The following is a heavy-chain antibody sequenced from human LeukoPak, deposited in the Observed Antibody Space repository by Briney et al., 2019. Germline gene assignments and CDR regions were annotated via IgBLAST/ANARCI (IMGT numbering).Heavy chain of an antibody. J-gene: IGHJ4*02. D-gene: IGHD2-15*01. CDR1: GGSISSGNYY. CDR2: IYTSGST. CDR3: ASSELWELLEFDY. Sequence: PSETLSLTCTVSGGSISSGNYYWYWIRQPAGKGLEWIGRIYTSGSTNYNPSLKSRVTMSVDTSKNQFSLKLSSVTAADTAVYYCASSELWELLEFDYWGQGTLVTVSS. V-gene: IGHV4-61*02.